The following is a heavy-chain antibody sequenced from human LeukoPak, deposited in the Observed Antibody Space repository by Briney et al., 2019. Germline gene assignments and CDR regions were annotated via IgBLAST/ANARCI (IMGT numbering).Heavy chain of an antibody. Sequence: PSETPSLTCAVYGGSFSGYYWSWIRQPPGKGLEWIGEINHSGSTNYNPSLKSRVTISVDTSKNQFSLKLSSVTAADTAVYYCASRDWIQLWSNWFDPWGQGTLVTVSS. CDR3: ASRDWIQLWSNWFDP. CDR1: GGSFSGYY. J-gene: IGHJ5*02. CDR2: INHSGST. V-gene: IGHV4-34*01. D-gene: IGHD5-18*01.